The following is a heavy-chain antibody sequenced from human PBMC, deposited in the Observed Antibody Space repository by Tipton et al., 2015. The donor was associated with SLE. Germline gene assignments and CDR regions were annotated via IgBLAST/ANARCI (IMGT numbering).Heavy chain of an antibody. Sequence: SLRLSCAAPGFTFNNYGMHWVRQAPGKGLEWVAVVWYDGTSEYYADSVKGRFTISRDNSENTLSLQMNSLRAEDTAVYYCARDRDLWSGNDAFDIWGQGTMVTVSS. V-gene: IGHV3-33*01. J-gene: IGHJ3*02. CDR3: ARDRDLWSGNDAFDI. CDR1: GFTFNNYG. D-gene: IGHD3-3*01. CDR2: VWYDGTSE.